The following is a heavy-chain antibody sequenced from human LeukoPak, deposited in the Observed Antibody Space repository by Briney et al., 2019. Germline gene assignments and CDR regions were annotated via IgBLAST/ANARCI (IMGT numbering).Heavy chain of an antibody. J-gene: IGHJ4*02. Sequence: GGSLRLSCAASGFPVSGYYMSWVRQAPGKGLEWVSVIYSGGTTYYADSVKGRFTISRDDSKNTLYLQMNRLRAEDTAVYYCARTLISSGYYVDYWGQGTLVTVSS. V-gene: IGHV3-53*01. CDR3: ARTLISSGYYVDY. D-gene: IGHD3-22*01. CDR2: IYSGGTT. CDR1: GFPVSGYY.